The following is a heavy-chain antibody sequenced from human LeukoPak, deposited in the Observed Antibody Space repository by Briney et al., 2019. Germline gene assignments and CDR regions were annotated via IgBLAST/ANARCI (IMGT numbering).Heavy chain of an antibody. CDR1: GFTISGQW. CDR2: INGDGSAT. D-gene: IGHD7-27*01. J-gene: IGHJ4*02. CDR3: ARDINWGQVDY. V-gene: IGHV3-74*01. Sequence: GGPLRLSCAASGFTISGQWTYRLRKAQGKGLAWVSRINGDGSATNYAGSMKGRFTISRYNAKNILYLQKNSLREDDTAVYYCARDINWGQVDYWGQGTLVTVSS.